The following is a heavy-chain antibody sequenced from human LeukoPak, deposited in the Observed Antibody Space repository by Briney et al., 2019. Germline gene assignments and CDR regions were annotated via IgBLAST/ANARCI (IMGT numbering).Heavy chain of an antibody. CDR2: IYSGGST. J-gene: IGHJ4*02. D-gene: IGHD1-1*01. V-gene: IGHV3-66*01. CDR3: AKDKVERYYFDY. CDR1: EFSVGSNY. Sequence: GGSLRLSCAASEFSVGSNYMTWVRQAPGKGLEWVSLIYSGGSTYYADSVKGRFTISRDNSKNTLYLQMNSLRAEDTAVYYCAKDKVERYYFDYWGQGTLVTVSS.